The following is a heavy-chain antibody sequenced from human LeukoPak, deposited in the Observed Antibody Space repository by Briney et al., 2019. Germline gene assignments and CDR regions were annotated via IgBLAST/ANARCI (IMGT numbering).Heavy chain of an antibody. CDR2: IIPIFGTA. J-gene: IGHJ6*02. Sequence: SVKVSCKASGCTFSSYAISSVRQAPGQGLEWMGGIIPIFGTANYAQKFQGRVTITADESTSTAYMELSSLRSEDTAVYYCARPLVDRYSGSIDGDYYYGMDVWGQGTTVTVSS. V-gene: IGHV1-69*13. CDR1: GCTFSSYA. D-gene: IGHD1-26*01. CDR3: ARPLVDRYSGSIDGDYYYGMDV.